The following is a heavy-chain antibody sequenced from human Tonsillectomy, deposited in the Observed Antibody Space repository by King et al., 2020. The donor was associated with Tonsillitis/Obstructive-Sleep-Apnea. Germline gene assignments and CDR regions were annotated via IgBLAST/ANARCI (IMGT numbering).Heavy chain of an antibody. V-gene: IGHV4-39*01. CDR2: IDYSGST. CDR1: GGSISSSTYY. CDR3: ASGYSSGWGPNFDY. D-gene: IGHD6-19*01. J-gene: IGHJ4*02. Sequence: QLQLQDSGPGLVKPSETLSLTCSVSGGSISSSTYYWGWIRQPPGNGLEWIGSIDYSGSTYYNPSLKSRVTISVDTSKNQFSLKLSSVTAADTAVYYCASGYSSGWGPNFDYWGQGTLVTVSS.